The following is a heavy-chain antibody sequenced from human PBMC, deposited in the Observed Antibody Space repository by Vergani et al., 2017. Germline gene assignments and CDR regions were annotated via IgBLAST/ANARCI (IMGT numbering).Heavy chain of an antibody. CDR1: GGTFSSYA. Sequence: QVQLVQSGAEVKKPGSSVKVSCKASGGTFSSYAISWVRQAPGQGLEWMGRIIPILGIANYAQKFQGRVTITADKSTSTAYMAMSSLRSEDTAVYYCARVVAATQPFDYWGQGTLVTVSS. D-gene: IGHD2-15*01. CDR2: IIPILGIA. J-gene: IGHJ4*02. CDR3: ARVVAATQPFDY. V-gene: IGHV1-69*04.